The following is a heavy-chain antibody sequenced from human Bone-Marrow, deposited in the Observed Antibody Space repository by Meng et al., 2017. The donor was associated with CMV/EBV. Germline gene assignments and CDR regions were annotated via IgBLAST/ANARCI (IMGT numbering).Heavy chain of an antibody. Sequence: ASVKVSCKASGYTFTSYGVSWVRQAPGQGLEWMGWISAYNGNTNYAQKLQGRVTMTTDTSTSTAYMELRSLRSDDTAVYYCAKGGLRPEVRDFGVVTDSYYGMDVWGQGTTVTVSS. D-gene: IGHD3-3*01. CDR1: GYTFTSYG. CDR2: ISAYNGNT. CDR3: AKGGLRPEVRDFGVVTDSYYGMDV. J-gene: IGHJ6*02. V-gene: IGHV1-18*01.